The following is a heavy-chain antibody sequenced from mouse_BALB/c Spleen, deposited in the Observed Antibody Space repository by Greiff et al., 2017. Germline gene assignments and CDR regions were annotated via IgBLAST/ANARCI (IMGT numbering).Heavy chain of an antibody. J-gene: IGHJ3*01. CDR3: ARAYYGNYDGFAY. Sequence: QVQLQQPGAELVKPGASVKLSCKASGYTFTSYWMHWVKQRPGQGLEWIGEINPSNGRTNYNEKFKSKATLTVDKSSSTAYMQHSSLTSEDSAVYYCARAYYGNYDGFAYWGQGTLVTVSA. CDR2: INPSNGRT. D-gene: IGHD2-10*01. CDR1: GYTFTSYW. V-gene: IGHV1S81*02.